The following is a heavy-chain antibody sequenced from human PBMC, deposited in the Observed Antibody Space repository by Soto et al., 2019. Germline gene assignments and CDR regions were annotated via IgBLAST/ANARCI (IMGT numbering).Heavy chain of an antibody. CDR1: GGSISSGFYY. CDR3: ARDKYYYGSGKDGMDV. V-gene: IGHV4-31*03. D-gene: IGHD3-10*01. Sequence: PAETLSITYTFSGGSISSGFYYWTWIHQHPGKGLEWIGYIYYSGSTYYNPSLKSRVTISVDTSKNQFSLKLSSVTAADTAVYYCARDKYYYGSGKDGMDVWGQGTTVTVSS. CDR2: IYYSGST. J-gene: IGHJ6*02.